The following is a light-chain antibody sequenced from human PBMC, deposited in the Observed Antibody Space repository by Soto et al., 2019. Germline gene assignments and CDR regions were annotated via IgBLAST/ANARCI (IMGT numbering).Light chain of an antibody. CDR1: TSDVGDYNY. J-gene: IGLJ2*01. V-gene: IGLV2-11*01. CDR3: CSYAGSNTLV. CDR2: DVS. Sequence: QLVLTQPRSVSGSPGQSVAISCTGTTSDVGDYNYVSWYQQHPGKAPKLMIYDVSERPSGVPDRFSGSKSGNTASLTISGLQAEDEADYHCCSYAGSNTLVFGGGTKLTVL.